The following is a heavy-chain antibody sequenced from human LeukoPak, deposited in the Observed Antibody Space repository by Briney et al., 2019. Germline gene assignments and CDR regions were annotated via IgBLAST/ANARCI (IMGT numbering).Heavy chain of an antibody. CDR3: ARNQVTNSAFDY. D-gene: IGHD1-14*01. Sequence: PSETLSLTCTVSGGSISSSSYYWGWIRQPPGMGLEWIGSICYSGSTYYNPSLTSRVTMSVDTSKNQFSLELSSVTAADTAVCYCARNQVTNSAFDYWGQGTLVTVSS. CDR2: ICYSGST. J-gene: IGHJ4*02. V-gene: IGHV4-39*01. CDR1: GGSISSSSYY.